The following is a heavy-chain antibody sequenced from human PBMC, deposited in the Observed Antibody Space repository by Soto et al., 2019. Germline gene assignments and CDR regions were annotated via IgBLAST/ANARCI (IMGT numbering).Heavy chain of an antibody. CDR1: GDSVSSNNAA. V-gene: IGHV6-1*01. D-gene: IGHD1-26*01. J-gene: IGHJ6*02. CDR3: ARGVAATTWGKDYGMDV. Sequence: SQTLSLTCAISGDSVSSNNAAWNWIRQSPSRGLEWLGRTYYRSKWYNDYAVSVKSRITINPDTSKNQFSLQLNSVTPEDTAVYYCARGVAATTWGKDYGMDVWGQGTKVTVFS. CDR2: TYYRSKWYN.